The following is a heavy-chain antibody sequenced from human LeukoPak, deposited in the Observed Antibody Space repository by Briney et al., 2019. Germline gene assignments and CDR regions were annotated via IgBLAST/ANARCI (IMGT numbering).Heavy chain of an antibody. D-gene: IGHD2-21*02. Sequence: ASVKVSCKASGYTFTSYGISWVRQAPGQGLEWMGWISAYNGNTNYAQKLQGRVTMTTDTSTSTAYMELRSLRSDDTAVYYCARAAIVVVTAPLDYWGQGTLVTVSS. V-gene: IGHV1-18*01. CDR2: ISAYNGNT. CDR1: GYTFTSYG. J-gene: IGHJ4*02. CDR3: ARAAIVVVTAPLDY.